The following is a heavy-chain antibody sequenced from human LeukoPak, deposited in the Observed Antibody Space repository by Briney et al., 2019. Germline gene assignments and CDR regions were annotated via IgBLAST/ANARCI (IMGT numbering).Heavy chain of an antibody. J-gene: IGHJ4*02. CDR1: GFTFSSYW. CDR3: ATSYDSSGCD. CDR2: IKYDGSAK. V-gene: IGHV3-7*01. Sequence: PGGSLRLSCAASGFTFSSYWMTWVRQPPGKGLEWVANIKYDGSAKYYGDSVKGRFTISRDNAKNSLYLQMNNLRAEDTALYYCATSYDSSGCDWGQGTLVTVSS. D-gene: IGHD3-22*01.